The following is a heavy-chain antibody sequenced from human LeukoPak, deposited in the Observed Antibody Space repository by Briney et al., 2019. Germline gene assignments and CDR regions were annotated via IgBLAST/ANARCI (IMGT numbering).Heavy chain of an antibody. CDR1: GASITRYF. Sequence: SETLSLTCTVSGASITRYFWNWIRQPPGKELEWIGYISSGGSTNYNPSLKSRVTISIDTSKNQFSLKLTSATAADTAVYYCARGDDYKSTLFDYWGQGTLVTVSS. V-gene: IGHV4-59*01. D-gene: IGHD5-12*01. CDR3: ARGDDYKSTLFDY. CDR2: ISSGGST. J-gene: IGHJ4*02.